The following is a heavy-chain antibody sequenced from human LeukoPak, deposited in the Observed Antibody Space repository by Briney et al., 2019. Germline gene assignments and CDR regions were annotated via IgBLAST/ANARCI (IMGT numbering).Heavy chain of an antibody. J-gene: IGHJ3*02. Sequence: PSETLSLTCVVYGGSFSGYYWSWIRQPPGKGLEWIGEINHSGSTNYNPSLKSRVTISVDTSTNQFSLKLSSVTAADTAVYYCARGLGYSYAEGDAFDIWGQGTMVTVSS. CDR3: ARGLGYSYAEGDAFDI. CDR1: GGSFSGYY. D-gene: IGHD5-18*01. V-gene: IGHV4-34*01. CDR2: INHSGST.